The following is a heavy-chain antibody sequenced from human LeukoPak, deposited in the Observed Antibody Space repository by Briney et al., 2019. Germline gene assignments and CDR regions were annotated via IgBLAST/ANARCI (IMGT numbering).Heavy chain of an antibody. Sequence: GASVKVSCKASGYTFTGYYMHWVRQAPGQGLEWMGWINPNSGGTNYAQKFQGRVTMTRDTSISTAHMELSRLRSDDTAVYYCARDRIFGVVTPDAFDIWGQGTMVTVSS. CDR1: GYTFTGYY. J-gene: IGHJ3*02. D-gene: IGHD3-3*01. CDR3: ARDRIFGVVTPDAFDI. V-gene: IGHV1-2*02. CDR2: INPNSGGT.